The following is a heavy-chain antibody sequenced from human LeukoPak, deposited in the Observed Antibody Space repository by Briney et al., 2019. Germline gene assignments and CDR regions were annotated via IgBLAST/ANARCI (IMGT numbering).Heavy chain of an antibody. CDR1: GGSISSGGYS. Sequence: PSETLSLTCAVSGGSISSGGYSWSWIRQPPGKGLEWIGYIYHSGSTYYNPSLKSRVTTSVDRSKNQFSLKLSSVTAADTAVYYCARFIVGATSAFDYWGQGTLVTVSS. CDR3: ARFIVGATSAFDY. J-gene: IGHJ4*02. V-gene: IGHV4-30-2*01. D-gene: IGHD1-26*01. CDR2: IYHSGST.